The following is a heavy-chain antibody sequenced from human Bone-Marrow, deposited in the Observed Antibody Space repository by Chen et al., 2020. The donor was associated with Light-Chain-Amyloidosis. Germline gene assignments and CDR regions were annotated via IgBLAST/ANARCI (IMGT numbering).Heavy chain of an antibody. J-gene: IGHJ4*02. CDR1: GVSFSGYY. Sequence: QVQLQQWGAGLLKPSETLSLTCAVYGVSFSGYYWSWIRHPPGKGLEWIGEINHSGSTNYNPSLKSRVTISVDTSKNQFSLKLSSVTAADTAVYYCARKLGGPFWYWGQGTLVTVSS. V-gene: IGHV4-34*01. CDR2: INHSGST. D-gene: IGHD3-10*01. CDR3: ARKLGGPFWY.